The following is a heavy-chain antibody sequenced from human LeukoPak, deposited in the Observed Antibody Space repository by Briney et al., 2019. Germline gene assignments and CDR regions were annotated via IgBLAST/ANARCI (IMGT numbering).Heavy chain of an antibody. V-gene: IGHV4-34*01. Sequence: SETLSLSRAVYGGSFTGYQWSWLRQPPGAGLEWIGEIDHAGSTRYNPSLKNRFTTSVDPSKNQFSLKVTSVIAADTALYYCASRRGDYNYYFNSWGQGTQVTVSS. D-gene: IGHD5-24*01. CDR3: ASRRGDYNYYFNS. CDR2: IDHAGST. CDR1: GGSFTGYQ. J-gene: IGHJ4*02.